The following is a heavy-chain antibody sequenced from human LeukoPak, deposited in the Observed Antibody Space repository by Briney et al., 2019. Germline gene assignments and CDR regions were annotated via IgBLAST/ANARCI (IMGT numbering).Heavy chain of an antibody. V-gene: IGHV4-59*01. CDR3: ARPLPAADDAFDI. D-gene: IGHD2-2*01. J-gene: IGHJ3*02. Sequence: SETLSLTCTVSGGSISSYYWSWLRQPPGKGLEWIGYIYYSGSTNYNPSLKSRVTISVDTSKNQFSLKLSSVTAADTAVYYCARPLPAADDAFDIWGQGTMVTVSS. CDR1: GGSISSYY. CDR2: IYYSGST.